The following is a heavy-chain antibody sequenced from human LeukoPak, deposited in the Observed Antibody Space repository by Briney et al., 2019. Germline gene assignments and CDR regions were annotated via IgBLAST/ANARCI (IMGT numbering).Heavy chain of an antibody. D-gene: IGHD2/OR15-2a*01. CDR1: GNYW. CDR2: INSDGSWT. V-gene: IGHV3-74*01. CDR3: VSFYETY. J-gene: IGHJ4*02. Sequence: GGSLRLSCAVSGNYWMHWVRQTPGKGLVWVSHINSDGSWTSYADSVKGRFTISKDNAKNTVYLQMNSLRAEDTAVYYCVSFYETYWGRGTLVTVSS.